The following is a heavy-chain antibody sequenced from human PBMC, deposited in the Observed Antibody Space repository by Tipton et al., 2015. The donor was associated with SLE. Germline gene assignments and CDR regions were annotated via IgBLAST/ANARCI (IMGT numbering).Heavy chain of an antibody. CDR2: IADTGSP. Sequence: TLSLTCAVYGGSFSGYHWTWIRQPPGQGLEWIGEIADTGSPDYNPSLKSRATISLDTSKSQFSLILNSLTAADTAVYYCARGRGGEFLDYWGQGTLVTVSS. CDR1: GGSFSGYH. J-gene: IGHJ4*02. V-gene: IGHV4-34*01. CDR3: ARGRGGEFLDY. D-gene: IGHD3-16*01.